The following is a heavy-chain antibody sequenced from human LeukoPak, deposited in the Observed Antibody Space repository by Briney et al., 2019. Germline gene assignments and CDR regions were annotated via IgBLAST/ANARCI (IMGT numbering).Heavy chain of an antibody. CDR3: ARVAYYDILTGYLNWFDP. CDR1: GGTFSSYA. Sequence: SVKVSCKASGGTFSSYAISCVRQAPGQGLEWMGGIIPIFGTANYAQKFQGRVTITTDESTSSAYIELSSLRSEDKAVYYCARVAYYDILTGYLNWFDPWGQGTLVTVSS. V-gene: IGHV1-69*05. J-gene: IGHJ5*02. D-gene: IGHD3-9*01. CDR2: IIPIFGTA.